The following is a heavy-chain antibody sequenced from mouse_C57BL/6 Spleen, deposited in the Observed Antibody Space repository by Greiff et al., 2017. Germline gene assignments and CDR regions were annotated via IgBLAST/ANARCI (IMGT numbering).Heavy chain of an antibody. CDR1: GYAFSSSW. CDR2: IYPGDGDT. V-gene: IGHV1-82*01. J-gene: IGHJ3*01. D-gene: IGHD2-5*01. CDR3: ARDYSNYGFGFAY. Sequence: QVQLQQSGPELVKPGASVKISCKASGYAFSSSWMNWVKQRPGKGLEWIGRIYPGDGDTNYNGKFKGKATLTADKSSSTAYMQLSSLTSEDSAVYFCARDYSNYGFGFAYWGQGTLVTVSA.